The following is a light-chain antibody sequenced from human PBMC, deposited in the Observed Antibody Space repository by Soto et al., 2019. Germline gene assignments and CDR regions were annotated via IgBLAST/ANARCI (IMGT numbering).Light chain of an antibody. Sequence: QSVLAQPASVSGSPGQSITISCPGTSSDVGGYNYVSWYQQHPGKAPKLMIYDVSNRPSGVSNRFSGSKSGNTASLTISGLQAEDEADYYCSSYTSSSTLYVFGTGTSHRP. V-gene: IGLV2-14*01. CDR3: SSYTSSSTLYV. CDR2: DVS. J-gene: IGLJ1*01. CDR1: SSDVGGYNY.